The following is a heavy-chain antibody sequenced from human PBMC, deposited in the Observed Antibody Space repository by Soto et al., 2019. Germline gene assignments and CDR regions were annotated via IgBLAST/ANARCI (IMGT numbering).Heavy chain of an antibody. CDR1: GFIFTTSD. CDR3: AKGGGGDHGY. V-gene: IGHV3-23*04. J-gene: IGHJ4*02. D-gene: IGHD2-21*02. CDR2: ITNTGDTT. Sequence: EVQLVESEGGLVQPGGSLRLSCEASGFIFTTSDMSWVRQAPGKGLEWISSITNTGDTTHYADSVKGRFTISRDNSRNTVYVQRNSLGAADTAVYYCAKGGGGDHGYWGQGTLVAVSS.